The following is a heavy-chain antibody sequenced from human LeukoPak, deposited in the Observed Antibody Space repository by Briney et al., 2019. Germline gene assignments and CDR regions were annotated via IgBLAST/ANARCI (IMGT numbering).Heavy chain of an antibody. CDR1: GFSFSIYE. Sequence: GGSLRLSCAASGFSFSIYEMNWVRQAPGKGLEWVGRIKSKTDGGTTDYAAPVKGRFTISRDDSKNLLYLQMKSLKTDDTGVYYCSTGAFWGQGTLVTVSS. V-gene: IGHV3-15*01. CDR3: STGAF. J-gene: IGHJ4*02. CDR2: IKSKTDGGTT.